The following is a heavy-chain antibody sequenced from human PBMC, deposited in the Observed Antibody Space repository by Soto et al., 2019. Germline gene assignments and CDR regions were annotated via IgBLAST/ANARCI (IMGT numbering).Heavy chain of an antibody. J-gene: IGHJ6*02. D-gene: IGHD1-26*01. CDR1: GYSFTSYC. Sequence: PGESLKISCKGSGYSFTSYCIAWVRQMPGKGLEWMGIIYPGDSDTRYSPSFQGQVTISADRSITTAYLQWSSLKASDTAIYYCARPWEGAYSSSDMDVWCQGTTVPVS. V-gene: IGHV5-51*01. CDR3: ARPWEGAYSSSDMDV. CDR2: IYPGDSDT.